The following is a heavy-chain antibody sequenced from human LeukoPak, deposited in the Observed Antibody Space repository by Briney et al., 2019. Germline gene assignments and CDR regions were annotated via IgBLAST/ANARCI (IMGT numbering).Heavy chain of an antibody. CDR2: INPNSGGT. V-gene: IGHV1-2*02. CDR3: ARGRINRVDSSSWYYFDY. D-gene: IGHD6-13*01. CDR1: GYTFTGYY. Sequence: ASMKVSCKASGYTFTGYYMHWVRQAPGQGLEWMGWINPNSGGTNYAQKFQGRVTMTRDTSISTAYMELSRLRSDDTAVYYCARGRINRVDSSSWYYFDYWGQGTLVTVSS. J-gene: IGHJ4*02.